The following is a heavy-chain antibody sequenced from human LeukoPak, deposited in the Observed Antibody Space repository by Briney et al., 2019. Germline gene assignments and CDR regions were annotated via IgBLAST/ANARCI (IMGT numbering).Heavy chain of an antibody. Sequence: SSETLSLTCTVSGGSISSYYWSWIRQPPGKGLEWIGYIYYSGSTNYNPSLKSRVTISVDTSKNQFSLKLSSVTAADTAVYYCARLAGGGFDIWGQGTMVTVSS. CDR2: IYYSGST. CDR3: ARLAGGGFDI. D-gene: IGHD4-23*01. V-gene: IGHV4-59*01. J-gene: IGHJ3*02. CDR1: GGSISSYY.